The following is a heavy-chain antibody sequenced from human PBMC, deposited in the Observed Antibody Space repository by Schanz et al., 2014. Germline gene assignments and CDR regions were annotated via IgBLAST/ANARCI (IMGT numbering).Heavy chain of an antibody. Sequence: EVQLVESGGGLIQPGGSLRLSCAASGFGFSSYSMNWVRQAPGKGLEWVSYISSSSSTRYYADSVKGRFTISRDNSKNTLYLQMNSLRAEDTAVYYCAKSDAFDIWGQGTLVTVSS. CDR2: ISSSSSTR. CDR1: GFGFSSYS. CDR3: AKSDAFDI. J-gene: IGHJ3*02. V-gene: IGHV3-48*01.